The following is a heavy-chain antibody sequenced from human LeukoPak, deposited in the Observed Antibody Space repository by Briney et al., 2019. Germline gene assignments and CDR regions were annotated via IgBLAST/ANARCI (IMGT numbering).Heavy chain of an antibody. V-gene: IGHV3-11*01. Sequence: GGSLRLSCAASGFTFSDYYMSWIRQAPGKGLEWVSYISSSGSTIYYADSVKGRFTISRDNDKNSLYLQMNSLRAEDTAVYYCARDGMVATFGFGYYYYGMDVWGQGTTVTVSS. CDR3: ARDGMVATFGFGYYYYGMDV. CDR2: ISSSGSTI. D-gene: IGHD5-12*01. J-gene: IGHJ6*02. CDR1: GFTFSDYY.